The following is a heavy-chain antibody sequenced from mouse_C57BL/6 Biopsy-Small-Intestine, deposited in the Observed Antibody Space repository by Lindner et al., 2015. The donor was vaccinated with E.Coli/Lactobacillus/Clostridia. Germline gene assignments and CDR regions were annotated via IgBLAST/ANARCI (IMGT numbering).Heavy chain of an antibody. V-gene: IGHV5-17*01. CDR2: ISSGSSTI. CDR1: GFTFSDYG. J-gene: IGHJ3*01. Sequence: VQLQESGGGLVKPEGSLKLSCAASGFTFSDYGMHWVRQAPEKGLEWVAYISSGSSTIYHADTVKGRFTISRDNAKNTLFLQMTSLRSEDTATYYCAYYSNYGWFAYWGQGTLVTVSA. D-gene: IGHD2-5*01. CDR3: AYYSNYGWFAY.